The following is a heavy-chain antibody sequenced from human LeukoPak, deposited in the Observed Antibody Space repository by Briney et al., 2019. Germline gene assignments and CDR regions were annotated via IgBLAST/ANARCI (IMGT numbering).Heavy chain of an antibody. CDR3: ARRGPGGYCSSTSCFRHFAY. J-gene: IGHJ4*02. D-gene: IGHD2-2*01. CDR2: INHSGST. CDR1: GGSFSGYY. Sequence: PSETLSLNCAVYGGSFSGYYWSWIRQPPGKGLEWIGEINHSGSTNYNPSLKSRVTISVDTSKNQFSLKLSSGTAADTAVYYCARRGPGGYCSSTSCFRHFAYWGQGTLVTVSS. V-gene: IGHV4-34*01.